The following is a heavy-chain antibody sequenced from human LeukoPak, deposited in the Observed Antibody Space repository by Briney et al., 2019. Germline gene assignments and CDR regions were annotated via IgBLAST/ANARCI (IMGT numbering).Heavy chain of an antibody. CDR3: ARTSLSVVAATYYYYYYMDV. CDR1: GYTFTSYY. J-gene: IGHJ6*03. CDR2: INPSGGST. V-gene: IGHV1-46*01. Sequence: ASVKVSCKASGYTFTSYYMHWVRQAPGQGLEWMGIINPSGGSTSYAQKFQGRVTMTRDTSTSTVYMELSSLRSEDTAVYYCARTSLSVVAATYYYYYYMDVWGKGTTVTISS. D-gene: IGHD2-15*01.